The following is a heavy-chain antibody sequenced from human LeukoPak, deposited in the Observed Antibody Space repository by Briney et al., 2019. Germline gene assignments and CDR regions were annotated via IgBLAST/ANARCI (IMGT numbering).Heavy chain of an antibody. CDR2: ISYDGSNK. CDR1: GFTFSSYG. V-gene: IGHV3-30*18. Sequence: GGSLRLSCAASGFTFSSYGMHWVRQAPGKGLEWVAVISYDGSNKYYADSVKGRFTISRDNSKNTLYLQMNSLRAEDTAVYYCAKDLSLITMVLGDAFDIRGQGTMVTVSS. D-gene: IGHD3-10*01. J-gene: IGHJ3*02. CDR3: AKDLSLITMVLGDAFDI.